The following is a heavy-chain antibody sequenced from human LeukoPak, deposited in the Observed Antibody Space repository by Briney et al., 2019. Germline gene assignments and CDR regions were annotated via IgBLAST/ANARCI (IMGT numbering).Heavy chain of an antibody. CDR1: GFTFSSYA. J-gene: IGHJ6*02. Sequence: GGSLRLSCAASGFTFSSYAMHWVRQAPGKGLEWVAVISYDGSNKYYADSVKGRFTISRDNSKNTLYLQMNSLRAEDTAVYYCARDPPYPAGMDVWGQGTTVTVSS. CDR2: ISYDGSNK. CDR3: ARDPPYPAGMDV. V-gene: IGHV3-30-3*01.